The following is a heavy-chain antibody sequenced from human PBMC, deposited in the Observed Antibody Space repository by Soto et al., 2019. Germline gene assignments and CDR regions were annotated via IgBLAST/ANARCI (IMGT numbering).Heavy chain of an antibody. CDR2: INAGNGNT. CDR3: AXSXVVVTALDY. V-gene: IGHV1-3*05. J-gene: IGHJ4*02. Sequence: QVQLVQSGAEEKKPGASVKVSCKXSGXXFTSYAMHWVRQAPGQRLEWMGWINAGNGNTKYSQKFQGRVTITRDTSASTAYMELSSLRSEDTAVXYCAXSXVVVTALDYWGQGTLVTVSS. CDR1: GXXFTSYA. D-gene: IGHD2-21*02.